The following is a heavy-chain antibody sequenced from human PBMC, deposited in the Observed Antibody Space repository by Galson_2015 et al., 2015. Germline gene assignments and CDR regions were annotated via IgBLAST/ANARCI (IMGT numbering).Heavy chain of an antibody. CDR3: ARGLGAGGCSSTSCHRPEDY. V-gene: IGHV4-30-4*01. CDR1: GGSISSGDYY. Sequence: TLSLTCTVSGGSISSGDYYWSWIRQPPGKGLEWIGEINHSGSTNYNPSLKSRVTISVDTSKNQFSLKLSSVTAADTAVYYCARGLGAGGCSSTSCHRPEDYWGQGTLVTVSS. D-gene: IGHD2-2*01. CDR2: INHSGST. J-gene: IGHJ4*02.